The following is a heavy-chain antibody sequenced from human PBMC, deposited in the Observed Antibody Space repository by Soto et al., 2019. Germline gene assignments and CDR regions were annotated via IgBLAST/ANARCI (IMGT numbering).Heavy chain of an antibody. Sequence: EVQLVESGGGLVKPGGSLRLSCVVSGLTFSNAWMTWVRQAPGKGLEWVGRIKSKTGGGTADYAAPVKGRFTISRDDSKNTLYLQMNGLKAEDTAIYYCTKATYSNYDPTDYWGQGTLVTVSS. J-gene: IGHJ4*02. CDR3: TKATYSNYDPTDY. V-gene: IGHV3-15*01. CDR2: IKSKTGGGTA. D-gene: IGHD4-4*01. CDR1: GLTFSNAW.